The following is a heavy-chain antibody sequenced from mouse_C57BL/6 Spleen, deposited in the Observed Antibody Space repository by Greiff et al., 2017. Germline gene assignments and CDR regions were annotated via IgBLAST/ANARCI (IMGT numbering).Heavy chain of an antibody. Sequence: EVKLMESGGGLVKPGASLKISCAASGFTFSDYGMHWVRQAPEKGLEWVAYISSGSSTIYYADTEKGGFTISRDNAKNTLFLQMTSLRSEDAAMYYGARKELSYWYFDVWGTGTTVTVSS. V-gene: IGHV5-17*01. J-gene: IGHJ1*03. CDR2: ISSGSSTI. CDR1: GFTFSDYG. CDR3: ARKELSYWYFDV.